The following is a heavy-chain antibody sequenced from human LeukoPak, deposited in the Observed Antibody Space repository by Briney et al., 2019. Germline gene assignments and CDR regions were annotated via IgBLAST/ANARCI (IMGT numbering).Heavy chain of an antibody. CDR2: INPNSGGT. J-gene: IGHJ4*02. CDR1: GYTFTGYY. CDR3: ASNVVVPAAPFDY. D-gene: IGHD2-2*01. V-gene: IGHV1-2*02. Sequence: ASVKVSCKASGYTFTGYYMHWVRQAPGQGLEWMGWINPNSGGTNYAQKFQGRVTMTGDTSISTAYMELSRLRSDDTAVYYCASNVVVPAAPFDYWGQGTLVTVSS.